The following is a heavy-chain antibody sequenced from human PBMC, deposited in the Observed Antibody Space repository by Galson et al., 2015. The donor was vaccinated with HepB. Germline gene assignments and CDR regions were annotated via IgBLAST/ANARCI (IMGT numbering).Heavy chain of an antibody. Sequence: SLRLSCAASGFSFSAYAMSWVRRAPGKGPEWVSGLSDSGDNIYYADSVKGRFTISRDNSKNILFLQMSSLRVEDTAVYYCVKGGYCSRTTCLLDYWGQGTLVTVSS. D-gene: IGHD2-2*01. CDR2: LSDSGDNI. CDR1: GFSFSAYA. CDR3: VKGGYCSRTTCLLDY. J-gene: IGHJ4*02. V-gene: IGHV3-23*01.